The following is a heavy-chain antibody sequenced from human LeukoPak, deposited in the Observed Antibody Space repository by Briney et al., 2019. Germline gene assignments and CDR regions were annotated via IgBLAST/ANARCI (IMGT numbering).Heavy chain of an antibody. J-gene: IGHJ4*02. Sequence: GGSPRLSCVASGFPFSDFDVHWVRQASGEGLEWVGRIKTRTESYDIAYAASVKGRFTISRDDSKNTAYLQMDRLRTEDTAVYYCARRDCNSFKCFSSDYWGQGILVTVSS. CDR1: GFPFSDFD. CDR2: IKTRTESYDI. V-gene: IGHV3-73*01. CDR3: ARRDCNSFKCFSSDY. D-gene: IGHD2/OR15-2a*01.